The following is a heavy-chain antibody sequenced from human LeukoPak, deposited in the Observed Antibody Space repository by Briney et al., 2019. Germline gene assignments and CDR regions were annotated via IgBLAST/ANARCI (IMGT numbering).Heavy chain of an antibody. CDR2: IIPVFGTA. Sequence: SVKVSCKASGGTFSSYAISWVRQAPGQGLEWMGGIIPVFGTANYAQKFQGRVTITADESTSTAYMELSSLRSEDTAVYYCARDRAAAAYDAFDIWGQGTMVTVSS. D-gene: IGHD6-13*01. J-gene: IGHJ3*02. V-gene: IGHV1-69*01. CDR1: GGTFSSYA. CDR3: ARDRAAAAYDAFDI.